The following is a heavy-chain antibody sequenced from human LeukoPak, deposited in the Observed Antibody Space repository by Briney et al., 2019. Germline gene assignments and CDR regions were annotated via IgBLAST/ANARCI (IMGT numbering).Heavy chain of an antibody. D-gene: IGHD6-19*01. Sequence: PSETLSLTCAVYGGSFSGYYWSWIRQPPGKGLEWIGEINHSGSTNYNPSLKSRVTISVDTSKNQFSLKLSSVTAADTAVYYCAREITVAGTWDNWFDPWGQGTLVTVSS. CDR1: GGSFSGYY. V-gene: IGHV4-34*01. CDR2: INHSGST. CDR3: AREITVAGTWDNWFDP. J-gene: IGHJ5*02.